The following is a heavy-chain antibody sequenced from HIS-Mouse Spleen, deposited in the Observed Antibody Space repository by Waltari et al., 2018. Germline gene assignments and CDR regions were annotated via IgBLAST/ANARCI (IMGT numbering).Heavy chain of an antibody. CDR1: GYSISSGYS. Sequence: QVQLQESGPGLVKPSETLSITCTVSGYSISSGYSWGWIRQPPGKGLEWIGSIYHSGSTYYNPSLKSRVTISVDTSKNQFSLKLSSVTAADTAVYYCARDDGRGWDYWGQGTLVTVSS. D-gene: IGHD2-15*01. CDR3: ARDDGRGWDY. J-gene: IGHJ4*02. CDR2: IYHSGST. V-gene: IGHV4-38-2*02.